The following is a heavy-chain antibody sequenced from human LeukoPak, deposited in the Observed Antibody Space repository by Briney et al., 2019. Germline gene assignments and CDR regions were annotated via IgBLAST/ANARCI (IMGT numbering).Heavy chain of an antibody. CDR2: IHHSGST. Sequence: SETLSLTCAVSGDSVSSTNWWTWVRQTPGKGLEWIGEIHHSGSTNFDPSLKSRVTVSVDKSKNQFSLKLTSVTAADTAVYYCATKTTVAPYYFDSWGQGILVTVSS. D-gene: IGHD4-11*01. J-gene: IGHJ4*02. CDR3: ATKTTVAPYYFDS. CDR1: GDSVSSTNW. V-gene: IGHV4-4*02.